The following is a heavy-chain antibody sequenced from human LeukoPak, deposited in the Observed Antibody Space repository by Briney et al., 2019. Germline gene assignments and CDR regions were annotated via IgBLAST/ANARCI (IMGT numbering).Heavy chain of an antibody. CDR2: ISGSGGST. D-gene: IGHD4-17*01. J-gene: IGHJ4*02. Sequence: GGSLRLSCAASGFTFSSYGMSWVRQAPGKGLEWVSAISGSGGSTYYADSVKGRFTISRDNSKNTLYLQMNSLRAEDTAVYYCARDRLHYGDYEKTFDFWGQGTLVTVSS. V-gene: IGHV3-23*01. CDR3: ARDRLHYGDYEKTFDF. CDR1: GFTFSSYG.